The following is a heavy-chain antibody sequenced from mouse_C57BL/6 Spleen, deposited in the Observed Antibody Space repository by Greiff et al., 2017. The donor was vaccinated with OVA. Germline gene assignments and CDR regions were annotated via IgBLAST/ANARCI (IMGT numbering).Heavy chain of an antibody. V-gene: IGHV2-2*01. CDR1: GFSLTSYG. J-gene: IGHJ4*01. CDR3: ARNPMVKDYAMDY. D-gene: IGHD2-2*01. Sequence: VKLVESGPGLVQPSQSLSITCTVSGFSLTSYGVHWVRQSPGKGLEWLGVIWSGGSTDYNAAFISRLSISKDKSKSQVFFKMNSLQADDTAIYYCARNPMVKDYAMDYWGQGTSVTVSS. CDR2: IWSGGST.